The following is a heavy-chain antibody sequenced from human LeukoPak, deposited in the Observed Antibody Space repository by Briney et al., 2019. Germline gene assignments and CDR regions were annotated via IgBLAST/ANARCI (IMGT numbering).Heavy chain of an antibody. Sequence: GGSLRLSCAASGFTFSSCGMSWVRQAPGKGLEWVSALSDSGGSTFYADSVKGRFTISRDNSKNTLYLQMNRLRAEDTAVYYCAKGGAVSSKSITMIRGTRRYYYYMDVWGKGTTVTISS. V-gene: IGHV3-23*01. D-gene: IGHD3-10*01. CDR2: LSDSGGST. J-gene: IGHJ6*03. CDR3: AKGGAVSSKSITMIRGTRRYYYYMDV. CDR1: GFTFSSCG.